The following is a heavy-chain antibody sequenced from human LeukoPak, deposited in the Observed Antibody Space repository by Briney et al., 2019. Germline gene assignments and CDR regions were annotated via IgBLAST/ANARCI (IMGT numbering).Heavy chain of an antibody. CDR3: ARGGGMGYYYYYMDV. Sequence: TSETLSLTCTVSGGSISSYYWSWIRQPPGKGLEWIGYIYYSGSTNYNPSLKSRVTISVDTSKNQFSLKLSSVTAADTAVYYCARGGGMGYYYYYMDVWGKGTTVTVSS. V-gene: IGHV4-59*01. D-gene: IGHD1-26*01. CDR1: GGSISSYY. CDR2: IYYSGST. J-gene: IGHJ6*03.